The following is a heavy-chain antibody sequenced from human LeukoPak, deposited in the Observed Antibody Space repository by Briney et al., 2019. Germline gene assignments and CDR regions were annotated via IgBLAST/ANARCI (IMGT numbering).Heavy chain of an antibody. CDR3: ARDPTYYDFWSGYPPHHGGDGMDV. Sequence: SVKVSCKASGGTFSSYAISWVRQAPGQGLEWMGGIIPIFGTANYAQKFQGRVTITADESTSTAYMELSSLRSEDTAVYYCARDPTYYDFWSGYPPHHGGDGMDVWGQGTTVTVSS. D-gene: IGHD3-3*01. V-gene: IGHV1-69*01. CDR2: IIPIFGTA. CDR1: GGTFSSYA. J-gene: IGHJ6*02.